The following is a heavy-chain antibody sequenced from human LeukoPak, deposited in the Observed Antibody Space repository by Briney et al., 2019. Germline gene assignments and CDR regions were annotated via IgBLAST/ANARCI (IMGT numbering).Heavy chain of an antibody. CDR2: IYYSGST. D-gene: IGHD6-13*01. CDR3: ARGCSAGTPHNWFDP. Sequence: SETLSLACTVSGGSISFYYWSWIRQHPGKGLEWIGYIYYSGSTYYNPSLKSRVTISVDTSKNQFSLKLSSVTAADTAVYYCARGCSAGTPHNWFDPWGQGTLVTVSS. CDR1: GGSISFYY. J-gene: IGHJ5*02. V-gene: IGHV4-31*03.